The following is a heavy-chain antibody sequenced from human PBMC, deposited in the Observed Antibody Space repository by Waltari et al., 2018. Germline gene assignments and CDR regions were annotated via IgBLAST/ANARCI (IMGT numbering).Heavy chain of an antibody. CDR2: IYHSGST. V-gene: IGHV4-38-2*01. D-gene: IGHD6-13*01. Sequence: QVQLQESGPGLVKPSETLSLTCAVSGYSISSGYYWGWIRQPPGKGLEWIGSIYHSGSTYYNPSLKGRVTISVYTSKNQFSLKLSSVTAADTAVYYCARHEIAAAGGDYWGQGTLVTVSS. CDR3: ARHEIAAAGGDY. CDR1: GYSISSGYY. J-gene: IGHJ4*02.